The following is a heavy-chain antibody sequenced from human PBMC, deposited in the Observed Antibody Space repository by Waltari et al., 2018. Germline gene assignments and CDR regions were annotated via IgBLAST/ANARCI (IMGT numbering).Heavy chain of an antibody. CDR1: GGTFSSYA. V-gene: IGHV1-69*04. CDR3: ARDYWSGYPTTFDN. D-gene: IGHD3-3*01. CDR2: MIPIFSKA. Sequence: QVQLVQSGAEVKKPGSSVKVSCKASGGTFSSYAISWVRQAPGQGLEWMGRMIPIFSKANYAQKFQGRVTITADKATSTAYMELSSLRSEDTAVYYCARDYWSGYPTTFDNWGQGTLVTVSS. J-gene: IGHJ4*02.